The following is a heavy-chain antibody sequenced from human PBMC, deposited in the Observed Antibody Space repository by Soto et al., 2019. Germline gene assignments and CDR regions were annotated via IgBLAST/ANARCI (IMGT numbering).Heavy chain of an antibody. CDR1: GYTFTSYA. CDR3: ARDGAQLALYCSGGSCYVGTSWFDP. V-gene: IGHV1-3*01. D-gene: IGHD2-15*01. Sequence: GASVKVSCKACGYTFTSYAMHWVRQAPGQRLEWMGWINAGNGNTKYSQKFQGRVTITRDTSASTAYMELSSLRSEDTAVYYCARDGAQLALYCSGGSCYVGTSWFDPWGQGTLVTVSS. CDR2: INAGNGNT. J-gene: IGHJ5*02.